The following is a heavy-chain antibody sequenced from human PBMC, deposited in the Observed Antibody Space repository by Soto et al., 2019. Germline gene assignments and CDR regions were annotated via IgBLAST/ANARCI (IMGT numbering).Heavy chain of an antibody. J-gene: IGHJ6*02. CDR1: GDSISSDYYH. CDR2: IHHSGSI. V-gene: IGHV4-30-4*08. CDR3: AREDDGGDSLDV. D-gene: IGHD2-21*02. Sequence: QVQLQQSGPGLVKPPQTLSLTCTVSGDSISSDYYHWTWIRQSPGKGLEWIGYIHHSGSILYNPSLQSRVTISVDTSKNQFSLHLTSVTAADTAVYFCAREDDGGDSLDVWGQGTTVTVSS.